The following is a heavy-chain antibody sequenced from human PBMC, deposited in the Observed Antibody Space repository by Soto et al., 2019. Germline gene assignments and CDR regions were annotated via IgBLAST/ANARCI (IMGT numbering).Heavy chain of an antibody. Sequence: QVQLVESGGGLVKPGGPLRLSCAASGFTFSDYYMTWIRQAPGKGLEWVSYISSSGSTIYYADSVKGRFTISRDNAKNSLSVQLSSLRAEDTAVYYCARGLSYGDSEGYWGQGTLVTVSS. J-gene: IGHJ4*02. CDR2: ISSSGSTI. CDR3: ARGLSYGDSEGY. CDR1: GFTFSDYY. D-gene: IGHD4-17*01. V-gene: IGHV3-11*01.